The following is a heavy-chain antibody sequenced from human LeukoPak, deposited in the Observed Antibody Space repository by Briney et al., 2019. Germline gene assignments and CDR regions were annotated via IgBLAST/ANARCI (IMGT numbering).Heavy chain of an antibody. CDR3: ARGDSSGPSNWFDP. Sequence: PSETLSLTCTVSGGSISSYYWSWIRQPPGKGLEWIGSIYHSGSTYYNPSLKSRVTISVDTSKNQFSLKLSSVTAADTAVYYCARGDSSGPSNWFDPWGQGTLVTVSS. J-gene: IGHJ5*02. CDR2: IYHSGST. V-gene: IGHV4-59*04. CDR1: GGSISSYY. D-gene: IGHD3-22*01.